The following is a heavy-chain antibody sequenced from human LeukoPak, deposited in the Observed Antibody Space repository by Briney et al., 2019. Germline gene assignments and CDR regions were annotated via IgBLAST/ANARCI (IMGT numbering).Heavy chain of an antibody. V-gene: IGHV1-24*01. D-gene: IGHD1-26*01. CDR2: FDPEDGET. CDR3: ATDYWEHQLGDYYFDY. Sequence: ASVKVSCKVSGYTLTELSMHWVRQAPGKGLEWMGGFDPEDGETIYAQKFQGRVTMTEDTSTDTAYMELSSLRSEDTAVYYCATDYWEHQLGDYYFDYWGQGTLVTVS. J-gene: IGHJ4*02. CDR1: GYTLTELS.